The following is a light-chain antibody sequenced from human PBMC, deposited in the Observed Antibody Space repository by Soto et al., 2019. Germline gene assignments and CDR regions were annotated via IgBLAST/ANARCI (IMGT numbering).Light chain of an antibody. V-gene: IGLV2-14*03. CDR2: DVS. CDR1: SSDGGGYNY. Sequence: QSALTQPASASGSPGQSITISCTGTSSDGGGYNYVSWYQHHPGKAPKLMIYDVSNRPSGVSNRFSGSKSGNTASLTISGLLPEDEADYYCSAYTTSNTRQIVVGTGTQLTFL. J-gene: IGLJ1*01. CDR3: SAYTTSNTRQIV.